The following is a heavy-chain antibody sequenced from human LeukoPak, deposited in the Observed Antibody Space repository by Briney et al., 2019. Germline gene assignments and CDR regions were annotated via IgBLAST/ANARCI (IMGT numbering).Heavy chain of an antibody. CDR2: INHSGST. D-gene: IGHD6-19*01. Sequence: PSETLSLTCAVYGGSFSGYYWSWIRQPPGKGLEWIGEINHSGSTNYNPSLKSRVTISVDTSKNQFSLKLSSVTAADTAVYYRARAGYGSGWYPFDYWGQGTLVTVSS. V-gene: IGHV4-34*01. J-gene: IGHJ4*02. CDR3: ARAGYGSGWYPFDY. CDR1: GGSFSGYY.